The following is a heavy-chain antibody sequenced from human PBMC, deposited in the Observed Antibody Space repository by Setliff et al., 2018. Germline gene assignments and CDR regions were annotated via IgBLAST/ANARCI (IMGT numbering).Heavy chain of an antibody. Sequence: PSETLSLTCTVSGGSISSGDYYWSWIRAPPGKGLEWIGYIYYSGSTYYNPSLKSRVTISVDTSKNQFSLKLSSVTAADTAVYYCARDSTDYGSGTESGDYGMDVWGQETTVTAP. D-gene: IGHD3-10*01. CDR2: IYYSGST. J-gene: IGHJ6*02. CDR1: GGSISSGDYY. V-gene: IGHV4-30-4*08. CDR3: ARDSTDYGSGTESGDYGMDV.